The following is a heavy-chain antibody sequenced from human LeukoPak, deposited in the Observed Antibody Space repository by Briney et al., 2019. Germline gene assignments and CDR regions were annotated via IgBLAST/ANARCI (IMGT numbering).Heavy chain of an antibody. V-gene: IGHV3-48*03. J-gene: IGHJ4*02. Sequence: GGSLRLSCVTCGFTFTSYDFNWVRQAPGKGLEWVSYISNGGGTIYYADSVKGRFTISRDNAKNSVFLQMNTLRAEDTAVYYCARDSYMFGSDYWGQGTLVTVSS. CDR3: ARDSYMFGSDY. CDR2: ISNGGGTI. CDR1: GFTFTSYD. D-gene: IGHD3-10*02.